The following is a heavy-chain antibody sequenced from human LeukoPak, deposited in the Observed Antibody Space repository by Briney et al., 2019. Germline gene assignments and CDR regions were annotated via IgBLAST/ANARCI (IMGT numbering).Heavy chain of an antibody. D-gene: IGHD3-10*01. CDR3: ARDRGEKSLLWFGESFNYFDY. CDR1: GGSISSYY. CDR2: IYTGGST. V-gene: IGHV4-4*07. Sequence: PSETLSLTCTVSGGSISSYYWSWIRQPAGKGLEWIGRIYTGGSTNYNPSLKSRVTMSVDTSKNQFSLKLSSVTAADTAVYYCARDRGEKSLLWFGESFNYFDYWGQGTPVTVSS. J-gene: IGHJ4*02.